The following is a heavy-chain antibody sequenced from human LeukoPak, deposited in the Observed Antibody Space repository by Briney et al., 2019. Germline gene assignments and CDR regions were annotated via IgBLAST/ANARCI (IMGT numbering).Heavy chain of an antibody. CDR2: INHSGST. J-gene: IGHJ5*02. V-gene: IGHV4-34*01. CDR1: GGSIRSYY. Sequence: SETLSLTCTVSGGSIRSYYWSWIRQPPGKGLEWIGEINHSGSTNYNPSLKSRVTISVDTSKNQFSLKLSSVTAADTAVYYCARTFRLARYFDWLLYDNWFDPWGQGTLVTVSS. D-gene: IGHD3-9*01. CDR3: ARTFRLARYFDWLLYDNWFDP.